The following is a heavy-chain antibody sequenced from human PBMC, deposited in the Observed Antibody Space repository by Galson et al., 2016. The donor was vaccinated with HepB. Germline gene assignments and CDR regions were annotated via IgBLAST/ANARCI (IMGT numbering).Heavy chain of an antibody. CDR2: ISYDGSSK. V-gene: IGHV3-30*03. D-gene: IGHD3-9*01. CDR1: GFTFSSYG. J-gene: IGHJ6*02. CDR3: ARDRDTILSYYGMDV. Sequence: SLRLSCAASGFTFSSYGMHWVRQAPGKGLEWVAVISYDGSSKYYADSVKGRFTISRDNSKNTLYLQMNSLRAEDTAVYYCARDRDTILSYYGMDVWGQGTTVTVSS.